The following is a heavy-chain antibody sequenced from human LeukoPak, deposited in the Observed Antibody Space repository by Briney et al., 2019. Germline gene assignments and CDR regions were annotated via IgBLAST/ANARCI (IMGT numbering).Heavy chain of an antibody. CDR3: ARGVFRREWLVLFVEAFDY. Sequence: SETLSLTCTVSGGSISSSSYYWGWIRQPPGKGLEWIGSIYYSGSTYYNPSLKSRVTISVDTSKNQFSLKLSSVTAADTAVYYCARGVFRREWLVLFVEAFDYWGQGTLVTVSS. J-gene: IGHJ4*02. CDR1: GGSISSSSYY. V-gene: IGHV4-39*07. CDR2: IYYSGST. D-gene: IGHD6-19*01.